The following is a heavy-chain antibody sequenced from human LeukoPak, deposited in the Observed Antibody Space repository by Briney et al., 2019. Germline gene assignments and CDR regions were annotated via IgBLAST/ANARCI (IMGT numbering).Heavy chain of an antibody. D-gene: IGHD3-10*01. CDR3: AKVTYGSGTYGAFDY. J-gene: IGHJ4*02. CDR1: GFTFSSYE. Sequence: GGSLRLSCAASGFTFSSYEMNWVRQAPGKGLEWVSGISDSGSSTYYADSVKGRFTISRDNFKNTLFLQMNSLRAEDTAVYYCAKVTYGSGTYGAFDYRGQGTLVTVSS. V-gene: IGHV3-23*01. CDR2: ISDSGSST.